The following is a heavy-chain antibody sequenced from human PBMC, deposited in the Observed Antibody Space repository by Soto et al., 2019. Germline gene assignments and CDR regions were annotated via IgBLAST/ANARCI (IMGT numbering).Heavy chain of an antibody. Sequence: PSPTLSLTCAISGDSVSSNSGAWHWIRQSPSRGLEWLGRTYYRSKWYDDYAVSVKSRITINPDTSKNQFSLQLNSVAPEDTAVYFCARGYSDGFDYWGPGTLVTVSS. D-gene: IGHD5-18*01. J-gene: IGHJ4*02. CDR2: TYYRSKWYD. CDR1: GDSVSSNSGA. CDR3: ARGYSDGFDY. V-gene: IGHV6-1*01.